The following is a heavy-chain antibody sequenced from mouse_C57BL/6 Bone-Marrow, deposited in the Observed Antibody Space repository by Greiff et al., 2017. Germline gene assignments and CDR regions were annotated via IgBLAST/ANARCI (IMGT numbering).Heavy chain of an antibody. CDR2: IYPRSGNN. CDR3: ARGYYAMDY. CDR1: GYTFTSYG. J-gene: IGHJ4*01. V-gene: IGHV1-81*01. Sequence: VQLQQSGAEMARPGGSVKLSCKASGYTFTSYGISWVKQRTGQGLEWIGEIYPRSGNNYYNEKFKGKATLTADKSSSTAYMALRILASEDSAVYFCARGYYAMDYWGQGTSVTVSS.